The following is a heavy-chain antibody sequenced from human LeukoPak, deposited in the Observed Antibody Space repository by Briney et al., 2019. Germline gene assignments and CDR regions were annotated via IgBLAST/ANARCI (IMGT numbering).Heavy chain of an antibody. CDR2: IWSDGSNK. Sequence: GGSLRLSCAASGFTFSNYDIHWVRQALGKGLEWVTFIWSDGSNKYYADSVKGRFTISRDNSKNTLYLQMNSLRAEDTAVYYCARDSRGYSGTNWFDPWGQGTLVTVSS. D-gene: IGHD5-12*01. J-gene: IGHJ5*02. CDR1: GFTFSNYD. V-gene: IGHV3-30*02. CDR3: ARDSRGYSGTNWFDP.